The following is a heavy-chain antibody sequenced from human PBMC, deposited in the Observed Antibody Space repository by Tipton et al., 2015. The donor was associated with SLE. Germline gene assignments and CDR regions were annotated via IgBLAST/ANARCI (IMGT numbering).Heavy chain of an antibody. V-gene: IGHV4-59*08. CDR1: GGSISSYY. CDR2: IYYSGST. D-gene: IGHD6-13*01. J-gene: IGHJ3*02. CDR3: ARPMYSSSWYLAFDI. Sequence: TLSLTCTVSGGSISSYYWSWIRQPPGKGLEWIGYIYYSGSTNYNPSLKSRVTISVDTSKNQFSLKLSSVTAADTAVYYCARPMYSSSWYLAFDIWGQGTMVTVSS.